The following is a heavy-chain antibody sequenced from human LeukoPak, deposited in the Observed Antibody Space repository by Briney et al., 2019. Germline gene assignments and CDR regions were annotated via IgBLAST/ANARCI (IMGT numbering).Heavy chain of an antibody. CDR2: ISGSGGST. CDR1: GFTFSSYA. V-gene: IGHV3-23*01. D-gene: IGHD2-2*03. J-gene: IGHJ4*02. CDR3: AKDMDIVVVPAAYDY. Sequence: GGSLRPSCAASGFTFSSYAMSWVRQAPGKGLEWVSAISGSGGSTYYADSVKGRFTISRGNSKNTLYLQMNSLRAEDTAVYYCAKDMDIVVVPAAYDYWGQGTLVTVSS.